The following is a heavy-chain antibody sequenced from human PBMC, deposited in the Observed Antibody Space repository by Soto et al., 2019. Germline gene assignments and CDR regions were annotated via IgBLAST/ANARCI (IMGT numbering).Heavy chain of an antibody. CDR3: ARDYDSSGSPRYYIDS. Sequence: PGESLKISCKGSGYSFTSYWIGWVRQMPGKGLEWMGIIYPGDSDTRYSPSFQGQVTISADKSISTAYLQWSSLKASDTAMYYCARDYDSSGSPRYYIDSLRQGTLVTVSS. D-gene: IGHD3-22*01. CDR1: GYSFTSYW. CDR2: IYPGDSDT. J-gene: IGHJ4*02. V-gene: IGHV5-51*01.